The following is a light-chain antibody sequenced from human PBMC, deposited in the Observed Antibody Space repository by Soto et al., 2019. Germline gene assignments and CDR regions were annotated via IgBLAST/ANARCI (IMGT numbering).Light chain of an antibody. CDR3: QQYGSSSYT. Sequence: EIVLTQSPGTLSLSPGDIATLSCRASQRISANYVAWYQQKPGQAPRLLIYAASTRASGIPDRFTGSGSGTDFTLTISRLGHEDSAMYYCQQYGSSSYTFGQGTNLEIK. J-gene: IGKJ2*01. CDR1: QRISANY. V-gene: IGKV3-20*01. CDR2: AAS.